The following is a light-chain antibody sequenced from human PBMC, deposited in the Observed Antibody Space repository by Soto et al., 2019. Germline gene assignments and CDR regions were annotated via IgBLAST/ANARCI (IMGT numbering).Light chain of an antibody. V-gene: IGKV3-20*01. CDR3: QQYGSSPSWT. Sequence: EIVLTQSPATLSLSPGETATLSCRASQSVSSYLAWYQQKPGQAPRLLIYGASSRATGIPDRFSGSGSGTDFTLTISRLEPEDFAVYYCQQYGSSPSWTFGQGTKVDI. CDR1: QSVSSY. CDR2: GAS. J-gene: IGKJ1*01.